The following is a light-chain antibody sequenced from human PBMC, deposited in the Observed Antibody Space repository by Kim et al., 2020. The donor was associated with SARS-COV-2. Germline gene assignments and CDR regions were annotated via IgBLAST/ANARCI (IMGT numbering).Light chain of an antibody. J-gene: IGLJ2*01. V-gene: IGLV3-21*03. CDR3: QVWESSSDYRGV. Sequence: SYELTQPPSVSVAPGKTARITCGGNNIGSKSVHWYQQKPGQAPVLVVYDNNDRPSGIPERFSGSNSGNTATLTITRVEAGDEADYYCQVWESSSDYRGVFGGGTQLTVL. CDR1: NIGSKS. CDR2: DNN.